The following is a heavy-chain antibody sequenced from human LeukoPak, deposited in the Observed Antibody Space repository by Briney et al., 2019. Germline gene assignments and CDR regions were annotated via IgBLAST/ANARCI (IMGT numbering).Heavy chain of an antibody. V-gene: IGHV4-34*01. J-gene: IGHJ4*02. CDR2: INHSGST. D-gene: IGHD7-27*01. CDR3: ARGSRNWGGGN. CDR1: GGSFSGYY. Sequence: SETLSLTCAVYGGSFSGYYWSWIRQPPGKGLEWIGEINHSGSTNYNPSLKSRVTISVDTSKNQFSLKLSSVTAADTAVYYCARGSRNWGGGNWGQGTLVTVSS.